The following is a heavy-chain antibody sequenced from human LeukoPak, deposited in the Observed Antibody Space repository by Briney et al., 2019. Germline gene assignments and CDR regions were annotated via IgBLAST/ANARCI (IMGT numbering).Heavy chain of an antibody. Sequence: SETLSLTCTVSGGSISSYYWSWIRQPPGKGLEWIGYIYYSGSTNYNPSLKSRVTISVDTSKNQSSLKLSSVTAADTAVYYCARTGAYSGSYYLDYWGQGTLVTVSS. CDR3: ARTGAYSGSYYLDY. V-gene: IGHV4-59*01. CDR1: GGSISSYY. D-gene: IGHD1-26*01. CDR2: IYYSGST. J-gene: IGHJ4*02.